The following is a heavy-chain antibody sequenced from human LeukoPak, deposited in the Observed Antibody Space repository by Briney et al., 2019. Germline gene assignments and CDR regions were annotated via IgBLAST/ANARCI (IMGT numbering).Heavy chain of an antibody. CDR3: ARDKNGKVDYYYMDV. D-gene: IGHD2-8*01. V-gene: IGHV1-46*01. CDR2: INPSGGST. J-gene: IGHJ6*03. CDR1: GYTFTSYY. Sequence: ASVKVSCKASGYTFTSYYMHWVRQAPGQGLEWMGIINPSGGSTSYAQKFQGRVTMTRDTSTSTVYMELSSLRSEDTAVYYCARDKNGKVDYYYMDVWGKGTTVTISS.